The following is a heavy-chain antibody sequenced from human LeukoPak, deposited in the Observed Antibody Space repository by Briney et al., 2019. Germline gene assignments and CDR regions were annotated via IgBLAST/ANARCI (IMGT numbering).Heavy chain of an antibody. J-gene: IGHJ4*02. CDR3: ARYGVSSSTSYIDF. D-gene: IGHD2-2*01. CDR2: ITGDSAYI. Sequence: GASLRLSCAASGFTFSTYAMNWVRQAPGEGLKWVSCITGDSAYIHYADSVKGRFTISRDNAKNSLYLQMNSLRAEDTAVYYCARYGVSSSTSYIDFWGQGTLVTVSS. CDR1: GFTFSTYA. V-gene: IGHV3-21*01.